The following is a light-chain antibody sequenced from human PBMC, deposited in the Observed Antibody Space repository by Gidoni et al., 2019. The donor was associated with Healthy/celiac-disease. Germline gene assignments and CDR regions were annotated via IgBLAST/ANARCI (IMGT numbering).Light chain of an antibody. CDR3: QQSYSTPVT. Sequence: DIQMTQSPSSLPASVGDRVTITCRASQSISRDLNWYQQKPGKAPKLLIYAASSLQSGVPSRFSGSGSGTDFTLTISSLQPEDFATYYCQQSYSTPVTFGQGTKVEIK. CDR2: AAS. CDR1: QSISRD. J-gene: IGKJ1*01. V-gene: IGKV1-39*01.